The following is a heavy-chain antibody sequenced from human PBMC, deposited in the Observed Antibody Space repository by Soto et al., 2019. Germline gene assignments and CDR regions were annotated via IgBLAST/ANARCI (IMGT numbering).Heavy chain of an antibody. CDR3: ASIIMVRGALDAVDI. V-gene: IGHV4-59*01. CDR2: IYYSGST. Sequence: ASETLSLTCTVSGGSISSYYWSWIRQPPGKGLEWIGYIYYSGSTNYNPSLKSRVTISVDTSKNQFSLKLSSVTAADTAVYYCASIIMVRGALDAVDIWGQGTMVTVSS. CDR1: GGSISSYY. J-gene: IGHJ3*02. D-gene: IGHD3-10*01.